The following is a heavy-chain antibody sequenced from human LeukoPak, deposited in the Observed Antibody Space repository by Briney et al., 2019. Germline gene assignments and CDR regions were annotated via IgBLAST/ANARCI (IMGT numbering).Heavy chain of an antibody. V-gene: IGHV1-69*05. CDR1: GGTFSSYA. J-gene: IGHJ5*02. CDR2: IIPIFGTA. D-gene: IGHD2-15*01. Sequence: SVKVSCKASGGTFSSYAISWVRQAPGQGLELMGGIIPIFGTANYAQKSQGRVTITTDESTSTAYMELSSLRSEDTAVYYCARALGYCSGGSCYSSWFDPWGQGTLVTVSS. CDR3: ARALGYCSGGSCYSSWFDP.